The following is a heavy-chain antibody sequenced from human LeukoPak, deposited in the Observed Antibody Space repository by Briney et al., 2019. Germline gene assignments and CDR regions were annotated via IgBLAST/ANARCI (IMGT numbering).Heavy chain of an antibody. CDR3: AREARGIVVVQTYYFDY. V-gene: IGHV4-34*01. Sequence: SEALSLTRAVYGGSFSGYYWSWIRQPPGKGLEWIGEINHSGSTNYNPSLKSRVTISVDTSKNQFSLKLSSVTAADTAVYYCAREARGIVVVQTYYFDYWGQGTLVTVSS. CDR2: INHSGST. D-gene: IGHD3-22*01. CDR1: GGSFSGYY. J-gene: IGHJ4*02.